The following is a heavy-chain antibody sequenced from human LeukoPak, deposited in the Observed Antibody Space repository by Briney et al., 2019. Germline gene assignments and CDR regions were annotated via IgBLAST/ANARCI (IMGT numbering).Heavy chain of an antibody. J-gene: IGHJ6*03. D-gene: IGHD2-15*01. CDR2: INPIFGTA. CDR1: GGTFSSYA. V-gene: IGHV1-69*05. CDR3: ASAYVYCSGGSCYSGYYYYMDV. Sequence: ASVKVSCKASGGTFSSYAISWVRQAPGQGLEWMGGINPIFGTANYAQKFQGRVTITTDESTSTAYMELSSLRSEDTAVYYCASAYVYCSGGSCYSGYYYYMDVWGKGTTVTVSS.